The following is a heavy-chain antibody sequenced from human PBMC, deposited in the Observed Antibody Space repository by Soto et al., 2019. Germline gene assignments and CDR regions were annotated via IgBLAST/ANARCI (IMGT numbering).Heavy chain of an antibody. Sequence: QITLKESGPTLVKPTQTLTLTCTFSGFSLSTSGVGVGWIRQPPGKALEWLALIYWDDNKRYSPSLKTRLTITKDTSQNQVVLTLTNMDPVDTATYYCAHRIVTNNWFEPWGQGTLVTVSS. V-gene: IGHV2-5*02. CDR1: GFSLSTSGVG. J-gene: IGHJ5*02. CDR2: IYWDDNK. D-gene: IGHD3-22*01. CDR3: AHRIVTNNWFEP.